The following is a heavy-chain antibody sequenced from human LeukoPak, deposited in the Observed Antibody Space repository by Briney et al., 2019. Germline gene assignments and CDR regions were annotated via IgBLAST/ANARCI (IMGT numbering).Heavy chain of an antibody. CDR2: INHSGST. CDR1: GGSFSGYY. J-gene: IGHJ3*02. CDR3: ARGGYSYGFKAFDI. V-gene: IGHV4-34*01. D-gene: IGHD5-18*01. Sequence: PSETLSLTCAVYGGSFSGYYWSWIRQPPGKGLEWIGEINHSGSTNCSPSLKSRVTISVDTSKNQFSLRLSSVTAADTAVYYCARGGYSYGFKAFDIWGQGTKVTVSS.